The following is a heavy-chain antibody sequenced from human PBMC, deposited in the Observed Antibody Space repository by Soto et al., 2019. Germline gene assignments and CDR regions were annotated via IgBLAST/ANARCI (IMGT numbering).Heavy chain of an antibody. CDR1: GFTFSSYG. CDR2: IWYDGSNR. Sequence: LXLSCAASGFTFSSYGMHWVRQAPGKGLEWVAVIWYDGSNRYYADSVKGRFTISRDNSKNTLYLQMNSLRAEDTAVYYCARGPREFIAVAGTMCFDYWGKGTLVTVSS. J-gene: IGHJ4*02. CDR3: ARGPREFIAVAGTMCFDY. V-gene: IGHV3-33*01. D-gene: IGHD6-19*01.